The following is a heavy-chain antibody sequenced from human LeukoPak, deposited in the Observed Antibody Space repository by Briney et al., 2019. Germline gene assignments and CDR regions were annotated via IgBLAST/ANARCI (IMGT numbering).Heavy chain of an antibody. CDR1: GYTFTSYY. V-gene: IGHV1-46*01. J-gene: IGHJ4*02. D-gene: IGHD4-17*01. Sequence: ASVTVSCKASGYTFTSYYMHWVRQAPGQGLEWMGIINPSGGSTSYAQKFQGRITMTRDTSTSTVYMELSSLRSEDTAVYYCARVTGDYRRNDYWGQGTLVTVSS. CDR2: INPSGGST. CDR3: ARVTGDYRRNDY.